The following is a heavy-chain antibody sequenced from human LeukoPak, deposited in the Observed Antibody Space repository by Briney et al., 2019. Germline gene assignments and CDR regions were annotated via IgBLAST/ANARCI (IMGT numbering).Heavy chain of an antibody. CDR1: GFTFGTYS. CDR2: ISSSSNTK. D-gene: IGHD6-6*01. CDR3: ARSEHSSSSFDY. Sequence: GGSLRLSCAASGFTFGTYSMNWVRQAPGKGLEWVSYISSSSNTKYYADSVEGRFTISRDNARNSLYLQMNSLRAEDTAIYYCARSEHSSSSFDYWGQGTLVTVSS. J-gene: IGHJ4*02. V-gene: IGHV3-48*04.